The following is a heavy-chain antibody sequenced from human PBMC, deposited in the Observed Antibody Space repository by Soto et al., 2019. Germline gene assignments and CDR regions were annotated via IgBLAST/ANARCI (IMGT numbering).Heavy chain of an antibody. D-gene: IGHD4-4*01. CDR3: AKGTMTTVTYYYYMDV. J-gene: IGHJ6*03. Sequence: GGSLSLSCAASGFPFSSYAMSWVRQAPGKGLEWVSAISGSGGSTYYADSVKGRFTISRDNSKNTLYLQMNSLRAEDTAVYYCAKGTMTTVTYYYYMDVWGKGTTVTVSS. CDR1: GFPFSSYA. CDR2: ISGSGGST. V-gene: IGHV3-23*01.